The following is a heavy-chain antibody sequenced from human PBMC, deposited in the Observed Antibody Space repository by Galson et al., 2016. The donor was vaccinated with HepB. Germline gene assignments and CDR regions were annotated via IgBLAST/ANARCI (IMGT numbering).Heavy chain of an antibody. Sequence: SLRLSCAASGFTFSSYAIHWVRQAPGKGLEWVAVIWYDGRNKYYADSVKGRFIISRDNPKNTLYLQMFSLRAEDTAVYYCARGHGFCRSGVCEYYYGMDVWGQGTTVTVSS. D-gene: IGHD2-8*01. V-gene: IGHV3-33*01. J-gene: IGHJ6*02. CDR2: IWYDGRNK. CDR1: GFTFSSYA. CDR3: ARGHGFCRSGVCEYYYGMDV.